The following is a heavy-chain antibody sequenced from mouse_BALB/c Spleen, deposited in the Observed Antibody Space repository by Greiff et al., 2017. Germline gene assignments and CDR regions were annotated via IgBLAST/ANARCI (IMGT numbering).Heavy chain of an antibody. CDR3: ARESLYYGSSYYFDY. CDR1: GFSLTSYG. V-gene: IGHV2-9*02. Sequence: QVQLQQSGPGLVAPSQSLSITCTVSGFSLTSYGVHWVRQPPGKGLEWLGVIWAGGSTNYNSALMSRLSISKDNSKSQVFLKMNSLQTDDTAMYYCARESLYYGSSYYFDYWGQGTTLTVSS. J-gene: IGHJ2*01. D-gene: IGHD1-1*01. CDR2: IWAGGST.